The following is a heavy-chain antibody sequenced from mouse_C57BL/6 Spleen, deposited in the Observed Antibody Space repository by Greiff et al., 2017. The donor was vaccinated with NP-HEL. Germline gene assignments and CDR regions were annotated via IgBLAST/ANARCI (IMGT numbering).Heavy chain of an antibody. D-gene: IGHD1-1*01. CDR1: GFTFSDYY. Sequence: EVKLVESEGGLVQPGSSMKLSCTASGFTFSDYYMAWVRQVPEKGLEWVANINYDGSSTYYLDSLKSRFIISRDNAKNILYLQMSSLKSEDTATYYCARAAYYYGSSPFWYAMDYWGQGTSVTVSS. CDR3: ARAAYYYGSSPFWYAMDY. J-gene: IGHJ4*01. CDR2: INYDGSST. V-gene: IGHV5-16*01.